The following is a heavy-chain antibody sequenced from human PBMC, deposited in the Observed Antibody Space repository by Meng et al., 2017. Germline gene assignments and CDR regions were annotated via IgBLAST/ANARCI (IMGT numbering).Heavy chain of an antibody. Sequence: QVQLVQSGAEVKKPGASVKVSCKASGYTFTSYGISWVRQAPGQGLEWMGWISAYNGNTNYVHKFQDRVTLTTDTFTNTAYMELRSLRSDDTAVYYCATRGNPYLNCWGQGTLVTVSS. CDR3: ATRGNPYLNC. V-gene: IGHV1-18*01. CDR1: GYTFTSYG. CDR2: ISAYNGNT. J-gene: IGHJ4*02.